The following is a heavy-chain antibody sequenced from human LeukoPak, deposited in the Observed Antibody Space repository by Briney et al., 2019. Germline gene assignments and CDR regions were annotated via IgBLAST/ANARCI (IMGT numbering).Heavy chain of an antibody. J-gene: IGHJ4*02. D-gene: IGHD2-15*01. CDR1: GYTFTGNY. CDR2: INPNSGGT. Sequence: ASVKVSCKASGYTFTGNYMHWVRQAPGQGLEWMGWINPNSGGTNYAQKFQGRVTMTRDTSISTAYMELGRLRSDDTAVYYCARDQGCSGGSCYQGYFDYWGQGTLVTVSS. V-gene: IGHV1-2*02. CDR3: ARDQGCSGGSCYQGYFDY.